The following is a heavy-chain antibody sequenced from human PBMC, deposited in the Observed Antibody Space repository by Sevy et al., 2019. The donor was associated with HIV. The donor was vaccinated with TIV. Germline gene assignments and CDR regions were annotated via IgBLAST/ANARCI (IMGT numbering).Heavy chain of an antibody. J-gene: IGHJ4*02. V-gene: IGHV3-23*01. CDR1: GFTFRTYA. CDR3: AKDRVSGTYYTGDFDY. D-gene: IGHD3-10*01. CDR2: MSGSGGDT. Sequence: GGSLRLSCAASGFTFRTYAMTWVRQAPGKGLEWVSVMSGSGGDTYYADSVKGRFTISRDNSNNTLYLQMNSLRAEDTAVYCCAKDRVSGTYYTGDFDYWGQGTLVTVSS.